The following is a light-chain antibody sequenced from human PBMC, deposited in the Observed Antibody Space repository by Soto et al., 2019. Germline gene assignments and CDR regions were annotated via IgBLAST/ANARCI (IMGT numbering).Light chain of an antibody. Sequence: DIQRAHSPSTLSGCVAGRVSVTCRASQTISSWLAWYQQKQGKAPKILIYKASTLKSGVPSRFSGSVSGTEVTITISSLQTDDVATYYCQHYNSYSEAFGQGTKVDIK. CDR1: QTISSW. J-gene: IGKJ1*01. CDR3: QHYNSYSEA. CDR2: KAS. V-gene: IGKV1-5*03.